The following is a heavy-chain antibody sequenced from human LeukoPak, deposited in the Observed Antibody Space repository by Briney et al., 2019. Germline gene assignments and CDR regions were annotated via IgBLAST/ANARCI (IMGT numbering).Heavy chain of an antibody. D-gene: IGHD5-24*01. CDR3: ARETPRRGETRDGYR. Sequence: QPGGSLRLSCAASGFTFSSYWMHWVRQAPGKGLVWVSRISSEGSSISYADSVKGRFTISRDNAKNSLYLQMNSLRAEDTAVYYCARETPRRGETRDGYRWGQGTVVTVSS. J-gene: IGHJ4*02. V-gene: IGHV3-74*01. CDR1: GFTFSSYW. CDR2: ISSEGSSI.